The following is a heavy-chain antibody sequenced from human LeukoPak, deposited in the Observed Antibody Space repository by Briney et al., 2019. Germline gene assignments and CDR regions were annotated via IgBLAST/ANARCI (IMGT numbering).Heavy chain of an antibody. CDR3: AKGPRPDITVAHTVEN. V-gene: IGHV3-23*01. CDR2: ISSRGDST. CDR1: GFIFSNYA. J-gene: IGHJ4*02. D-gene: IGHD6-19*01. Sequence: GGSLRLSCAASGFIFSNYAMGWVRQVPGGGLQWVSTISSRGDSTYDADSVKGRFTISRDNSRSSLYLQMNSVRAEDTGVYYCAKGPRPDITVAHTVENWGQGTLVTVSS.